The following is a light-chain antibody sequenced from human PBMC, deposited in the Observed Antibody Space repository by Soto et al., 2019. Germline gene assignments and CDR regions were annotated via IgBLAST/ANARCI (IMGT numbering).Light chain of an antibody. CDR3: QVWDRSTVV. V-gene: IGLV3-9*01. CDR1: NIGGRN. Sequence: SSELTQPLSVSVALGQTATITCRGENIGGRNVHWYQLNPGQAPVLVIYRDTNRPSGIPERFSGSNSGNTATLAISGVQAGDDADYYCQVWDRSTVVFGGGTKVTVL. J-gene: IGLJ3*02. CDR2: RDT.